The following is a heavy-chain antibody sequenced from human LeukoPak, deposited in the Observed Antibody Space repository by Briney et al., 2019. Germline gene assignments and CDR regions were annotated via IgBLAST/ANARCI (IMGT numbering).Heavy chain of an antibody. V-gene: IGHV3-48*03. D-gene: IGHD6-19*01. CDR3: ARRSGIAVAGAFDY. CDR2: INSSGSTI. J-gene: IGHJ4*02. CDR1: GFTFSSYE. Sequence: PGGSLRLSCAASGFTFSSYEMNWVRKAPGKGLEWVSYINSSGSTIYYADSVKGRFTISRDNSKNTLYLQMNSLRAEDTAVYYCARRSGIAVAGAFDYWGQGTLVTVSS.